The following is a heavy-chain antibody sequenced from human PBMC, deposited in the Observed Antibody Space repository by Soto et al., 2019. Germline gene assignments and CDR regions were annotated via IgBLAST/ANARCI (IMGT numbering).Heavy chain of an antibody. D-gene: IGHD6-6*01. CDR3: ARARIAARTHDWFDP. V-gene: IGHV3-74*01. J-gene: IGHJ5*02. CDR2: INSDGSST. CDR1: GFTFSSYW. Sequence: GGSLRLSCAASGFTFSSYWMHWVRQAPGKGLVWVSRINSDGSSTSYADSVKGRFTNSRDNAKNTLYLQMIILRAEDTAVYYCARARIAARTHDWFDPWGQGT.